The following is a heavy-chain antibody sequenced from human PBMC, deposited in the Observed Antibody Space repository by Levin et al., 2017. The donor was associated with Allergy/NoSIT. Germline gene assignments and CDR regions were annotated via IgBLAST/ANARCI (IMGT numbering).Heavy chain of an antibody. Sequence: GGSLRLSCAASGFTFSSYWMHWVRQAPGKGLVWVSRIKTDGGSTKYAESVKGRFTISRDNATNTLYLRMNNLRAGDTAVYHCARGGHLGYWGQGTLVTVSS. CDR1: GFTFSSYW. V-gene: IGHV3-74*03. D-gene: IGHD3-16*01. J-gene: IGHJ4*02. CDR3: ARGGHLGY. CDR2: IKTDGGST.